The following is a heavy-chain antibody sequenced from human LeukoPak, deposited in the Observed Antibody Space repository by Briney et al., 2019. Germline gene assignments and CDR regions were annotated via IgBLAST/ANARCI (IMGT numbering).Heavy chain of an antibody. Sequence: ASVKVSCKASGYTFTSYYIHWVRQAPGQGLEWLGIINPSGGSASYAQKFQGRVTMTRDTSTTTVYMELSSLRSEDTAVYYCARDRAYTAMIIPSCDYGGQGTLVTVS. V-gene: IGHV1-46*01. D-gene: IGHD5-18*01. J-gene: IGHJ4*02. CDR3: ARDRAYTAMIIPSCDY. CDR1: GYTFTSYY. CDR2: INPSGGSA.